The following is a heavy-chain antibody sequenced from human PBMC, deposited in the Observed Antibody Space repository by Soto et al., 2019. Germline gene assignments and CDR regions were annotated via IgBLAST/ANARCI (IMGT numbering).Heavy chain of an antibody. J-gene: IGHJ4*02. D-gene: IGHD1-26*01. Sequence: QVPLQESGPGLMKPSQTLSLTCPVSGGPISDTSYFWSWVRQPPGKGLEWIGNIYFTGSTYFNPSLKSRVSMSVDTSWNQFSLKLSSMTAADTAIYYCARSSRSSPDEYYFDSWGQGTLVTVSS. CDR3: ARSSRSSPDEYYFDS. CDR2: IYFTGST. V-gene: IGHV4-30-4*01. CDR1: GGPISDTSYF.